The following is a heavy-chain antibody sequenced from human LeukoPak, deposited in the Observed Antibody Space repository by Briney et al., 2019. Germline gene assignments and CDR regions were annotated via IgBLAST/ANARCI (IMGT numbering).Heavy chain of an antibody. Sequence: SETLSLTCTVSGGSISSGSYYWSWIRQPAGKGLEWIGRIYTSGSTNYNPSLKSRVTISVDTSKNQFSLKLSSVTAADTAVYYCARGWELPSFDYWGQGTLVTVSS. D-gene: IGHD1-26*01. CDR2: IYTSGST. J-gene: IGHJ4*02. CDR1: GGSISSGSYY. V-gene: IGHV4-61*02. CDR3: ARGWELPSFDY.